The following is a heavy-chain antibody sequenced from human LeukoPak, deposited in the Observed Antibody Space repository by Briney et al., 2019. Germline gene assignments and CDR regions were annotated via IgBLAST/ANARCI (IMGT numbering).Heavy chain of an antibody. J-gene: IGHJ4*02. Sequence: GGSLRLSCAASGFTFSSFWMHWVRQVPGKGLVWVSGINSDGSTTSYADSVKGRFTISRDNAKNTLYSQMNSLRAEDTALYYCARGGYGAHMGWGQGTLVTVSS. CDR2: INSDGSTT. CDR1: GFTFSSFW. D-gene: IGHD4-17*01. V-gene: IGHV3-74*01. CDR3: ARGGYGAHMG.